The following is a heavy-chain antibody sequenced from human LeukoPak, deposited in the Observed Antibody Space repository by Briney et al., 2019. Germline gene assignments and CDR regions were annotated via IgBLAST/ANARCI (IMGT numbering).Heavy chain of an antibody. Sequence: GGSLRLSCAASGFTFSSYAMSWVRQAPGKGLEWVSTISDSGGSTYSADSVKGRFTISRDNSKNTLYLQMNSLRAEDTAVYYCAKGPDVYCSGGSCYPPNWFDPWGQGTLVTVPS. J-gene: IGHJ5*02. CDR1: GFTFSSYA. CDR3: AKGPDVYCSGGSCYPPNWFDP. CDR2: ISDSGGST. V-gene: IGHV3-23*01. D-gene: IGHD2-15*01.